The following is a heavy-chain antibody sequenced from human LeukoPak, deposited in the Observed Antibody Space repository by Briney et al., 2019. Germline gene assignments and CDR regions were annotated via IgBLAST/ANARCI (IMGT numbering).Heavy chain of an antibody. CDR2: IKQDGSEK. Sequence: GGSLRLSCAASGFTFSSYWMSWVRQAPGKGLEWVANIKQDGSEKYYVDSVKGRFTISRDNAKNSMYLQMNSLRAEDTAVYYCVRDKLTGASRLDYWGQGTLPTVSS. D-gene: IGHD7-27*01. CDR1: GFTFSSYW. V-gene: IGHV3-7*03. CDR3: VRDKLTGASRLDY. J-gene: IGHJ4*02.